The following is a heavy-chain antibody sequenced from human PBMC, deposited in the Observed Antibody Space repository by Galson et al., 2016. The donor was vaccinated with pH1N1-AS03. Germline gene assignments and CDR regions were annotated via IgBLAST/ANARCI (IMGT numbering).Heavy chain of an antibody. CDR3: ARDANYDFWSGHDAFDI. CDR2: IIPLFGAV. Sequence: SVKVSCKATGGTFSDYGFSWVRQAPGQGLEWIGGIIPLFGAVNYAQKVQGRVTITADKSTSTAYTELSSLRSEDTAVYYCARDANYDFWSGHDAFDIWGQGTMVTVSS. CDR1: GGTFSDYG. V-gene: IGHV1-69*06. J-gene: IGHJ3*02. D-gene: IGHD3-3*01.